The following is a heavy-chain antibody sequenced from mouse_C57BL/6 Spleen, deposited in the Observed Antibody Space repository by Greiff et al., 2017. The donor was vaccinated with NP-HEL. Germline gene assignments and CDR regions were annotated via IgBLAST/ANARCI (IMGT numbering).Heavy chain of an antibody. CDR1: GFTFSSYA. J-gene: IGHJ1*03. Sequence: EVNVVESGGGLVKPGGSLKLSCAASGFTFSSYAMSWVRQTPEKRLEWVATISDGGSYTYYPDNVKGRFTNSRDNAKNNLYLQMSHLKSEDTAMYYCARVHYGSSSAYYYWYFDVWGTGTTVTVSS. D-gene: IGHD1-1*01. CDR3: ARVHYGSSSAYYYWYFDV. V-gene: IGHV5-4*03. CDR2: ISDGGSYT.